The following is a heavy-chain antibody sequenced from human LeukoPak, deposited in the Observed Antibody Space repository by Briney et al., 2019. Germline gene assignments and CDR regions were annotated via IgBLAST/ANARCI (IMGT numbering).Heavy chain of an antibody. J-gene: IGHJ4*02. CDR1: GFTFSSYG. V-gene: IGHV3-23*01. Sequence: GGSLRLSCAASGFTFSSYGMSWVRQAPGKGLEWVSAISGSGGSTYYADSLKGRFTISRDNAKNSLYLQMNSLRAEDTAVYYCARGKEPVAGSLSHFDYWGQGTLVTVSS. CDR2: ISGSGGST. D-gene: IGHD6-19*01. CDR3: ARGKEPVAGSLSHFDY.